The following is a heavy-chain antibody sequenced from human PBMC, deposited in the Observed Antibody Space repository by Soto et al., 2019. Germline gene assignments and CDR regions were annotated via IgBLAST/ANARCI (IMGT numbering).Heavy chain of an antibody. D-gene: IGHD1-26*01. V-gene: IGHV3-48*01. Sequence: EVQLVESGGGLVQPGGSLRLSCAASGFTFSSYSMNWVRQAPGKGLEWISYMSNSGSSIYYADSVEGRFTISRDNAKNSLYLHMHSLRAEDTAVYYCAKEGRGGSYCDCWGQGTLVTVSS. CDR1: GFTFSSYS. J-gene: IGHJ4*02. CDR3: AKEGRGGSYCDC. CDR2: MSNSGSSI.